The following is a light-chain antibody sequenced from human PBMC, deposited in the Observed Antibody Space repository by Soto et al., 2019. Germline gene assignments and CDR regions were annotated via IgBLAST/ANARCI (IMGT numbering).Light chain of an antibody. CDR1: SSDVGGYNY. CDR3: SSYAGSKTL. CDR2: EVS. Sequence: QSVLTQPPSASGSPGQSVTISCTGTSSDVGGYNYVSWYQQHPGKAPKLMIYEVSKRPSGVPDRFSASNSGNTASLTVSGLQSEDEADYYCSSYAGSKTLFGTGTKVTVL. J-gene: IGLJ1*01. V-gene: IGLV2-8*01.